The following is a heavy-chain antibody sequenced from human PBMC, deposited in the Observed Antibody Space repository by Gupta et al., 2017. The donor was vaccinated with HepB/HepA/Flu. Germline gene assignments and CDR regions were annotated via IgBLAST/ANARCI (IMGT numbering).Heavy chain of an antibody. V-gene: IGHV4-34*01. Sequence: QVQLQQWGAGLLKPSETLSLTCAVYGGSFSGYYWSWIRQPPGKGLEWIGEINHSGSTNYNPSLKSRVTISVDTSKNQFSLKLSSVTAADTAVYYCARRFATSGGDAFDIWGQGTMVTVSS. CDR1: GGSFSGYY. CDR2: INHSGST. D-gene: IGHD3-10*01. CDR3: ARRFATSGGDAFDI. J-gene: IGHJ3*02.